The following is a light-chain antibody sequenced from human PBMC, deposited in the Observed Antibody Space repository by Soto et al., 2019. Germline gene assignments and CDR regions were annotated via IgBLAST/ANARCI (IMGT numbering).Light chain of an antibody. J-gene: IGLJ1*01. V-gene: IGLV2-14*01. CDR1: SGDIGSYNR. CDR3: SSYTNINTRACV. CDR2: EVT. Sequence: QSVRTQPASVSGSPGQWITISCTGTSGDIGSYNRVSWYQQRPGKAPKLIIYEVTDRPSGVSNRFSGSKSGNTASLTISGLQAEDEAEYYCSSYTNINTRACVFGTGTKLTVL.